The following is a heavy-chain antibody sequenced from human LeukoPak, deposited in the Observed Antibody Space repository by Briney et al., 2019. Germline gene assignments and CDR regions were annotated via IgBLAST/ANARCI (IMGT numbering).Heavy chain of an antibody. Sequence: GGSLRLSCAASGFTFSSYEMNWVRQAPGKGLEWVSYISRSGSTIYYADSVKGRFTISRDNRRNSLYLQMSSLSAEDTAVYYCGSGYDIDYWGQGILVTVSP. CDR1: GFTFSSYE. CDR3: GSGYDIDY. CDR2: ISRSGSTI. V-gene: IGHV3-48*03. D-gene: IGHD2-2*01. J-gene: IGHJ4*02.